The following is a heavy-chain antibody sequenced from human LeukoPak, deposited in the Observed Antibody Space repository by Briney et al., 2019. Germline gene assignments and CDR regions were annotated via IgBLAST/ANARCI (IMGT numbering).Heavy chain of an antibody. Sequence: SVKVSCKASGGTFSSYAISWVRQAPGQGLEWMGGIIPIFGTANYAQKFQGRVTITTDESTSTAYMELRSLRSDDTAVYYCARASDYYGSGTVWGQGTMVTVSS. CDR1: GGTFSSYA. J-gene: IGHJ3*01. D-gene: IGHD3-10*01. CDR3: ARASDYYGSGTV. CDR2: IIPIFGTA. V-gene: IGHV1-69*05.